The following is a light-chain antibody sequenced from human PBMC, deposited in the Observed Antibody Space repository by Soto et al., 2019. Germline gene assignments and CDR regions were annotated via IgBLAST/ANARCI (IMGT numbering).Light chain of an antibody. V-gene: IGLV7-43*01. J-gene: IGLJ1*01. CDR2: SKS. CDR1: TGAVTSGYY. Sequence: QAVVTQEPSLTVSPGGTVTLTCASSTGAVTSGYYPNWFQQKPGQAPRALIYSKSNKHSWPPARFSGSLLGGKAALTLSGVQPEDEAEYYCLLYYGGAQTYYVFGTGTKLTVL. CDR3: LLYYGGAQTYYV.